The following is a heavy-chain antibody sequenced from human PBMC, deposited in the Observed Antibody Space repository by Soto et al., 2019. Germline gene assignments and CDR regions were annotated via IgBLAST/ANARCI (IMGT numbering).Heavy chain of an antibody. V-gene: IGHV1-8*01. Sequence: QVQLVQSGAEVKKPGASMRVSCKASGNFFLAYKFNWVRQVPGQGLEWMGWMDPKNGDTDYSQKFQGRVSMTGNTSISTASLELSSLRPDDTAIYYYARQTAVSLIYLLTRSRVDVYYIALWGHGTKVTVFS. CDR2: MDPKNGDT. CDR1: GNFFLAYK. D-gene: IGHD1-26*01. CDR3: ARQTAVSLIYLLTRSRVDVYYIAL. J-gene: IGHJ6*01.